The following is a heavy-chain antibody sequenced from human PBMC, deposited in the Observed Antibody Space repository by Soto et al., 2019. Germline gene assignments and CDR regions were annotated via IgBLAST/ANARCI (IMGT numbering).Heavy chain of an antibody. CDR3: ARASRSYYYYGMDV. CDR1: GFTFSSYW. J-gene: IGHJ6*02. Sequence: GGSLRLSCAASGFTFSSYWMHWVRQAPGKGLVWVSRINSDGSRTSYADSVKGRFTISRDNAKNTLYLQMNSLRAEDTAVYYCARASRSYYYYGMDVWGQGTTVTVSS. CDR2: INSDGSRT. V-gene: IGHV3-74*01.